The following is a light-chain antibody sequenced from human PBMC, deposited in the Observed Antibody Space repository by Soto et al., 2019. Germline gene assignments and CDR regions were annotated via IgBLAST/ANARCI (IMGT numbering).Light chain of an antibody. Sequence: EIVLTQSPATLSLSPGERATLSCRARQSVSSYLAWYQQKPGQAPRLLIYDASNRATGIPARFSGSGSGTDFTLTISSLEPEDFAGYYCQQRSNWRGLTFGGGTQLEIK. V-gene: IGKV3-11*01. J-gene: IGKJ4*01. CDR3: QQRSNWRGLT. CDR1: QSVSSY. CDR2: DAS.